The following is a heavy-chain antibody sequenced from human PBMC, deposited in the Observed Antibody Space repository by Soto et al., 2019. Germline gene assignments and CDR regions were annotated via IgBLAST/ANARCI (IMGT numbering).Heavy chain of an antibody. J-gene: IGHJ2*01. D-gene: IGHD1-20*01. CDR2: IYYSGST. CDR3: ARVSWYQAFYGRHHCNTVSAFLLNRTSDL. Sequence: QHPGKGLEWIGYIYYSGSTYYNPSLKSRVTISVDTSNNQFSLKLYSVTAADTAVYYCARVSWYQAFYGRHHCNTVSAFLLNRTSDL. V-gene: IGHV4-31*02.